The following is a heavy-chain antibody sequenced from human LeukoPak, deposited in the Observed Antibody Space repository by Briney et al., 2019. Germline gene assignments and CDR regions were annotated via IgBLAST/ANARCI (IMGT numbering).Heavy chain of an antibody. CDR3: ARSKGSGSQSSGNWFDP. Sequence: PGRSLRSSCAASGFTFSSYAMHWVRQAPGKGLEWVAVISYDGSNKYYADSVKGRFTISRDNSKNTLYLQMNSLRAEDTAVYYCARSKGSGSQSSGNWFDPWGQGTLVTVSS. J-gene: IGHJ5*02. CDR2: ISYDGSNK. CDR1: GFTFSSYA. V-gene: IGHV3-30*04. D-gene: IGHD3-10*01.